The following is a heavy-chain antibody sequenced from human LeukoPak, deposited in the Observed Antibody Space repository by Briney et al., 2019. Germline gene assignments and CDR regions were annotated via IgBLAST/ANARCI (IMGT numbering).Heavy chain of an antibody. J-gene: IGHJ3*02. CDR3: ARAWGTKIVVVAFDI. CDR2: ISAYNGNT. Sequence: ASVKVSCKASGYTFTSYGISWVRQAPGQGLEWMGWISAYNGNTNYAQKLQGRVTMTTDTSTSTAYMELRSLRSDDTAVYYCARAWGTKIVVVAFDIWGQGTVVTVSS. D-gene: IGHD3-22*01. V-gene: IGHV1-18*01. CDR1: GYTFTSYG.